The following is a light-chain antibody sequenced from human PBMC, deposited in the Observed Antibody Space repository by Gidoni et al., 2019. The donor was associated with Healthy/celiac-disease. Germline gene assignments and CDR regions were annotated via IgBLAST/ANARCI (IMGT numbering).Light chain of an antibody. CDR1: QSVLYSSNNKNY. V-gene: IGKV4-1*01. CDR2: WAS. J-gene: IGKJ2*01. CDR3: QQYYSTPYT. Sequence: DIVMTQSPDSLAVSLGERATINCKSRQSVLYSSNNKNYLAWYQQKPGQPPKLLIYWASTRESGVPDRFRGSGSGTDFTLTISSLQAEDVAVYYCQQYYSTPYTFGQXTKLEIK.